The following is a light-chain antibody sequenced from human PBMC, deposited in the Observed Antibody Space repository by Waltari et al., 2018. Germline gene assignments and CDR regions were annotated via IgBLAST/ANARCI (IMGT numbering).Light chain of an antibody. Sequence: DIQMTQSPSSLSASVGDRVTITCRASQSISSYLNWYQQKPGKAPKLLMSAASSWQSGVPSRFSGSGSGTDFTLTISSLQPEDFATYYCQQSYSTPYTFGQGTKLEIK. V-gene: IGKV1-39*01. J-gene: IGKJ2*01. CDR1: QSISSY. CDR3: QQSYSTPYT. CDR2: AAS.